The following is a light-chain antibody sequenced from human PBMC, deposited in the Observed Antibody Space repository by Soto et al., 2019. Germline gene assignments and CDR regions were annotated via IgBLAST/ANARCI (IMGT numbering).Light chain of an antibody. CDR3: SSYTTSSTLVV. J-gene: IGLJ1*01. CDR1: SSDVGGYNY. CDR2: EVS. V-gene: IGLV2-14*01. Sequence: QSALTQPASVSGSLGQAITISCTGTSSDVGGYNYVSWYQQHPGKAPKLMIYEVSNRPSGVSNRFSGSKSGSTASLTISGLQAEDEAEYYCSSYTTSSTLVVFGTGTKVTVL.